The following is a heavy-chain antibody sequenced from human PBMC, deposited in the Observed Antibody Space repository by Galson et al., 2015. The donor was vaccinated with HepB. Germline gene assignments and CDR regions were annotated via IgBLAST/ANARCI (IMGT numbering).Heavy chain of an antibody. D-gene: IGHD2/OR15-2a*01. Sequence: SLRLSCAASGFTFDGYVMHWVRQAPGKGLEWVSGISWNSGTIGYADSVKGRFNISRDNAKNSLYLQMNSLRAEDTALYYCAKDRLRMTADGFHMRGQGTKVTVSS. J-gene: IGHJ3*02. CDR2: ISWNSGTI. CDR3: AKDRLRMTADGFHM. V-gene: IGHV3-9*01. CDR1: GFTFDGYV.